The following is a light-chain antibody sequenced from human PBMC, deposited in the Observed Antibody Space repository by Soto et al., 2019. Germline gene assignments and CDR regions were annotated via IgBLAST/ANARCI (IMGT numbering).Light chain of an antibody. CDR3: QQYGSAGT. Sequence: EIVLTQSPGTLSLSPGERATLSCRASQSVSNNYLAWYQQKPGQAPRLIIYGASNRAPGIPDRVSGSRSLTEFRLTISRPEPEVFGVYSDQQYGSAGTFGGGTKVDIK. CDR1: QSVSNNY. J-gene: IGKJ4*02. CDR2: GAS. V-gene: IGKV3-20*01.